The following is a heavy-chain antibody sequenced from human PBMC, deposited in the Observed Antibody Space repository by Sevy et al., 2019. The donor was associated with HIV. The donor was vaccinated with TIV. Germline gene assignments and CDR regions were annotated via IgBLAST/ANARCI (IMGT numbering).Heavy chain of an antibody. CDR3: ARSPPVVVVPGAPSWFDP. V-gene: IGHV4-34*01. J-gene: IGHJ5*02. CDR2: INESGIT. CDR1: DGSFSGYY. Sequence: SETLSLTCAVHDGSFSGYYWNWIRQLPGKGLEWIGEINESGITYYNPSHKSRVTISVDTSKKQFSLKLNSMTAADTAVYFCARSPPVVVVPGAPSWFDPWGQGTLVTVSS. D-gene: IGHD2-2*01.